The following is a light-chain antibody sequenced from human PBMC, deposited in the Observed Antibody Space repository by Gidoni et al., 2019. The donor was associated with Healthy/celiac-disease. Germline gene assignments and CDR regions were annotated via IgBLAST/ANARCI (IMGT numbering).Light chain of an antibody. J-gene: IGLJ3*02. CDR3: QSADSSGTWV. V-gene: IGLV3-25*03. Sequence: SYELTQPPSVSASPGQTARITCSGDALPKQYAHWYQQKPGQAPVLVIYNDRERPSGIPERFSGASSGTTVTFTISGVQAEDEADYYCQSADSSGTWVFGGGTKLTVL. CDR1: ALPKQY. CDR2: NDR.